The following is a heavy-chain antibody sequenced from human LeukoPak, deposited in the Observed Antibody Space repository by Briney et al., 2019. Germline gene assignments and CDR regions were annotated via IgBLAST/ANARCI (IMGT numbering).Heavy chain of an antibody. CDR3: ARSPYLRTYGYGPWELPVSYFDY. CDR1: GGSISSGPYY. V-gene: IGHV4-61*02. Sequence: PSQTLSLTCTVSGGSISSGPYYWNWIGQPAGKGLEWIGRIYTSGSTNYNPSLKSRVTISVYTSKNQFSLKLSSVTAADTAVYYCARSPYLRTYGYGPWELPVSYFDYWGQGTLVTVSS. D-gene: IGHD1-26*01. J-gene: IGHJ4*02. CDR2: IYTSGST.